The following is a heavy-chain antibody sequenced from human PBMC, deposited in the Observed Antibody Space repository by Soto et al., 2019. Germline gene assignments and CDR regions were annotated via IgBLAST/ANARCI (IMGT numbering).Heavy chain of an antibody. CDR2: INPSSGST. CDR1: GYTFTSHY. CDR3: ARGVTISAAGCGPYY. Sequence: GASVKVSCKAFGYTFTSHYVHWVRQAPGQGLEWMGVINPSSGSTFYTQKFQGRFTVTRDTSTSTVYMYLSSLRSEDTAIYYCARGVTISAAGCGPYYWGQGTLVTVSS. D-gene: IGHD6-25*01. V-gene: IGHV1-46*03. J-gene: IGHJ4*02.